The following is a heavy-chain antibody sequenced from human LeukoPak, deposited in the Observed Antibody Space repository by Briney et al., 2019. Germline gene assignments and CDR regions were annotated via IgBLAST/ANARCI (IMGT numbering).Heavy chain of an antibody. V-gene: IGHV4-59*01. Sequence: PSETLSLTCAVSGGSISSYYWSWIRQPPGKGLEWIGYIYYSGSTNYNPSLKSRVTISVDTSKNQFSLKLSSVTAADTAVYYCARGMYASGYYHFDYWGQGTLVTVSS. J-gene: IGHJ4*02. CDR1: GGSISSYY. CDR3: ARGMYASGYYHFDY. CDR2: IYYSGST. D-gene: IGHD3-22*01.